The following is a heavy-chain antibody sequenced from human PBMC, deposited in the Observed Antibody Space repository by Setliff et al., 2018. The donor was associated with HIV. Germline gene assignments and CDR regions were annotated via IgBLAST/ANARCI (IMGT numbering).Heavy chain of an antibody. CDR1: GYTFTDYY. CDR3: ARDLQPILRYSDWLPMDV. J-gene: IGHJ6*03. Sequence: VASVKVSCKASGYTFTDYYIHWVRQAPGQGLEWMGWINPNSGGTNYAQKFQVRVTVTRDTSISTAYMELSRLKSDDTAVYYCARDLQPILRYSDWLPMDVWGRGTAVTVSS. CDR2: INPNSGGT. V-gene: IGHV1-2*02. D-gene: IGHD3-9*01.